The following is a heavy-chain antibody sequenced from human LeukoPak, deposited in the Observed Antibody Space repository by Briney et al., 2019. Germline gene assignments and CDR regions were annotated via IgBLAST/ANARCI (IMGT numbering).Heavy chain of an antibody. CDR1: GGSISSYY. D-gene: IGHD6-19*01. Sequence: SETLSLTCTVSGGSISSYYWSWIRQPPGKGLEWIGYIYYSGSTNYNPSLKSRVTISVDTSKNQFSLKLSSVTAADTAVYYCARRIAVAGYNDAFDIWAKGQWSPSLQ. CDR3: ARRIAVAGYNDAFDI. J-gene: IGHJ3*02. V-gene: IGHV4-59*08. CDR2: IYYSGST.